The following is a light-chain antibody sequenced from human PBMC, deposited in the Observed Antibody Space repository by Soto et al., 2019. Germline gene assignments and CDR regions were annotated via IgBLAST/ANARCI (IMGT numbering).Light chain of an antibody. CDR2: DVR. V-gene: IGLV2-14*01. CDR1: SSDVGGYNY. J-gene: IGLJ1*01. CDR3: SSYTTISTYV. Sequence: QSVLTQPASVSGSPGQSITISCTGTSSDVGGYNYVSWYQQHPGKAPKLMIYDVRNRPSGVSNRFSGSKSVNTASLTISGLQAEDEADYYCSSYTTISTYVFGPGTKLTVL.